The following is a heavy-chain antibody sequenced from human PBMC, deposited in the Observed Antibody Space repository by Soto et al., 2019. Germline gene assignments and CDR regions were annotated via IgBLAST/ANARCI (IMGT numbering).Heavy chain of an antibody. D-gene: IGHD3-10*01. J-gene: IGHJ4*02. CDR2: ISGSGGST. CDR1: GFTFSSYA. Sequence: GGSLRLSCAASGFTFSSYAMSWVRQAPGKGLEWVSAISGSGGSTYYADSVKGRFTISRDNSKNTLYLQMNSLRAEDTAVYYCAKGEGHVLLWFGELFAYYFDYWGQGTLVTVSS. CDR3: AKGEGHVLLWFGELFAYYFDY. V-gene: IGHV3-23*01.